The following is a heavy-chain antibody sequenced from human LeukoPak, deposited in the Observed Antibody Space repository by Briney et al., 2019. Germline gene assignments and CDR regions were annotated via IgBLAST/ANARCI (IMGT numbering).Heavy chain of an antibody. J-gene: IGHJ4*02. V-gene: IGHV4-59*01. CDR3: AGSGYSSGYLFDY. Sequence: SETLSLTCTVSGVSISSYYWSWIRQPPGKGLEWIGFIYYSGNTNYNPSLKSRVTISVDTSKNQFSLKLSSVTAADTAMYYCAGSGYSSGYLFDYWGQGTLVTVSS. D-gene: IGHD5-18*01. CDR2: IYYSGNT. CDR1: GVSISSYY.